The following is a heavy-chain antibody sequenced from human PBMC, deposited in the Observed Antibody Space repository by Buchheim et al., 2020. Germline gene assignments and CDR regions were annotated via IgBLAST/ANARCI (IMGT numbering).Heavy chain of an antibody. CDR1: GGSISSYY. CDR3: ARVSSVREYYFDY. V-gene: IGHV4-59*01. Sequence: QVQLQESGPGLVKPSETLSLTCTVSGGSISSYYWSWIRQPPGKGLEWIGNIYYSVSTNYNPSLKSRVTISIDTSKNQFSLKLSSVTAADTAVYYCARVSSVREYYFDYWGQGTL. CDR2: IYYSVST. J-gene: IGHJ4*02. D-gene: IGHD3-10*01.